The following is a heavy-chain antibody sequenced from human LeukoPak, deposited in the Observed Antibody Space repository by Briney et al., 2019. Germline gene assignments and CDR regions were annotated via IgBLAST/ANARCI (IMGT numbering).Heavy chain of an antibody. CDR2: IYYSGST. CDR1: GGSISSYY. Sequence: SETLSLTCTASGGSISSYYWSWIRQPPGKGLEWIGYIYYSGSTNYNPSLKSRVTISVDTSKNQFSLKLSSVTAADTAVYYCARVGYSSSDFDYWGQGTLVTVSS. CDR3: ARVGYSSSDFDY. D-gene: IGHD6-13*01. J-gene: IGHJ4*02. V-gene: IGHV4-59*01.